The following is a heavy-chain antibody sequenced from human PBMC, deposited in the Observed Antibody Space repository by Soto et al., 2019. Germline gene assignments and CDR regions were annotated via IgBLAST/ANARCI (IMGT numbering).Heavy chain of an antibody. D-gene: IGHD2-15*01. CDR1: GFTFSSYA. Sequence: EVQLLESGGGLVQPGGSLRLSCAASGFTFSSYAMNWVRQAPGKGLEWVSAISGSDGSTYYADSVKGRFTISRDNSKNTLYLQMNSLRAEDAAVYYCAKGRDDSNLPNSCLDYWGQGNVVNVSS. CDR2: ISGSDGST. CDR3: AKGRDDSNLPNSCLDY. V-gene: IGHV3-23*01. J-gene: IGHJ4*02.